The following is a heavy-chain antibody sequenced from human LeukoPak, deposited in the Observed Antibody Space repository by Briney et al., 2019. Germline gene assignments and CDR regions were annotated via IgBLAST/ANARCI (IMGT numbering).Heavy chain of an antibody. CDR1: GASISSHY. V-gene: IGHV4-59*11. CDR3: ARALAAGRVDS. J-gene: IGHJ4*02. D-gene: IGHD6-13*01. Sequence: SETLSLTCTVSGASISSHYWTWIRQPPGKGLEWIGYINYSGSTTYNPSLKSRVTIAVDTSRNQVSLKLSSVTAADTAVYYCARALAAGRVDSWGRGTLVTVSS. CDR2: INYSGST.